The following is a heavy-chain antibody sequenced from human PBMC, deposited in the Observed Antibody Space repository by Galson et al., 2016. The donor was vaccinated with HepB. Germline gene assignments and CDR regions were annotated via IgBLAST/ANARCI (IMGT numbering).Heavy chain of an antibody. CDR1: GGSISSSNW. V-gene: IGHV4-4*02. J-gene: IGHJ5*02. CDR3: ARGTRGGRRIGHGVLDP. CDR2: IYHSGGT. D-gene: IGHD3-16*01. Sequence: SETLSLTCGVSGGSISSSNWWSWVRQPPGKGLEWIGEIYHSGGTNYNPSLRSRVTISVDKSKNQLSLKMSSVTAADTAVYYCARGTRGGRRIGHGVLDPWGQGTLVTVSS.